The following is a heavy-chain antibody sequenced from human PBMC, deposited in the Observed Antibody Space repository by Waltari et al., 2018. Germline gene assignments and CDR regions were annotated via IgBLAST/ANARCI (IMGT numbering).Heavy chain of an antibody. J-gene: IGHJ4*02. CDR2: IRSKTYGGTA. D-gene: IGHD6-19*01. CDR3: TRGGASVAPVY. CDR1: GFTFGDYA. V-gene: IGHV3-49*03. Sequence: VQPGRSLRLSCTASGFTFGDYAMSWFRQAPGKGLEWVGFIRSKTYGGTAEYAASVKGRFTISRDDSKSIASLQMDSLKTDDTAVYFCTRGGASVAPVYWGQGTLVTVSS.